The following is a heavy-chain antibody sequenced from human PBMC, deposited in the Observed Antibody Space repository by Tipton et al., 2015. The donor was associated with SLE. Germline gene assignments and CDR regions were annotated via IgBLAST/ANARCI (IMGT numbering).Heavy chain of an antibody. CDR2: IYTSGST. D-gene: IGHD4/OR15-4a*01. CDR3: ARGMVHYYYMDV. Sequence: TLSLTCTVSGGSISSGSYYWSWIRQPAGKGLEWIGHIYTSGSTNYNPSLKSRVTISLDTSKNQFSLKLSSVTAADTAVYYCARGMVHYYYMDVWGKGTTVTVSS. V-gene: IGHV4-61*09. J-gene: IGHJ6*03. CDR1: GGSISSGSYY.